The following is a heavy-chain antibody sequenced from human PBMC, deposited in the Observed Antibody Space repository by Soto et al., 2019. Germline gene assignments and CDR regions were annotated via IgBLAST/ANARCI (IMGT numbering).Heavy chain of an antibody. CDR3: ARFLRFLEWSTYYYYGMDV. CDR1: GGTFSSYA. V-gene: IGHV1-69*06. D-gene: IGHD3-3*01. Sequence: ASVKVSCKASGGTFSSYAISWVRQAPGQGLEWMGGIIPIFGTANYAQKFQGGVTITADKSTSTAYMELSSLRSEDTAVYYCARFLRFLEWSTYYYYGMDVWGQGTTVTVSS. CDR2: IIPIFGTA. J-gene: IGHJ6*02.